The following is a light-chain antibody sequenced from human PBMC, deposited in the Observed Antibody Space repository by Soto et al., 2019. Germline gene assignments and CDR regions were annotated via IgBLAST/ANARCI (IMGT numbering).Light chain of an antibody. V-gene: IGLV2-14*01. CDR1: SSDVGGYKY. Sequence: QSVLTQPASVSGSAGQSITISWTGTSSDVGGYKYVSWYQQYPGKAPKLMIYEVSYRPSGVSNRFSGSKSGNTASLTISGLQAEDEADYYCSSYTISSRYVFGTGSKVTVL. J-gene: IGLJ1*01. CDR2: EVS. CDR3: SSYTISSRYV.